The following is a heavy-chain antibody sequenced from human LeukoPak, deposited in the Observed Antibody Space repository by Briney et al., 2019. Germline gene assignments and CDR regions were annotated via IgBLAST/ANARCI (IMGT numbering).Heavy chain of an antibody. Sequence: PGGSLRLSCAASGFSFSIFWMTWVRQAPGKGLEWVGRTRNKANSYTTEYAASVKGRFTISRDDSKNSLYLQMNSLKTEDTAVYYCAREGGYDILTGYYFGGQGTLVTVSS. J-gene: IGHJ4*02. CDR1: GFSFSIFW. V-gene: IGHV3-72*01. D-gene: IGHD3-9*01. CDR3: AREGGYDILTGYYF. CDR2: TRNKANSYTT.